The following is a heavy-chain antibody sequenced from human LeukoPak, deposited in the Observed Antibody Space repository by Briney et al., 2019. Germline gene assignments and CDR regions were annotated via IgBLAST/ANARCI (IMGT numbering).Heavy chain of an antibody. Sequence: GGSLRLSCAASGFTFSSYSMNWVRQAPGKGLEWVSSISSSSSYIYYADSVKGRFTISRDNAKNSLYLQMNSLRAEDAAVYYCARGLHSSSWYVPYYWGQGTLVTVSS. CDR3: ARGLHSSSWYVPYY. J-gene: IGHJ4*02. CDR2: ISSSSSYI. D-gene: IGHD6-13*01. CDR1: GFTFSSYS. V-gene: IGHV3-21*01.